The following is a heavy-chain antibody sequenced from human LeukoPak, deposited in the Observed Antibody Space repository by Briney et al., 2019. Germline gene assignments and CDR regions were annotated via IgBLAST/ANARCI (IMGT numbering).Heavy chain of an antibody. J-gene: IGHJ4*02. V-gene: IGHV4-39*07. CDR2: IYYSEST. CDR1: GGSISSSNYY. D-gene: IGHD3-16*01. CDR3: ARKKDYVWGSYTNPLDY. Sequence: PSETLSLTCTVSGGSISSSNYYWGWIRQPPGKGLEWIGSIYYSESTYYNPSLKSRVTISVDTSKNQLSLRLSSVTAADTAVYYCARKKDYVWGSYTNPLDYWGQGTLVTVSS.